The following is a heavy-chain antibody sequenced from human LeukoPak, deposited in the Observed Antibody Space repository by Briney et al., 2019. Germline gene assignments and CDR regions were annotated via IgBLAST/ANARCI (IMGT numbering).Heavy chain of an antibody. CDR2: IYYSGST. V-gene: IGHV4-59*01. Sequence: SETLSLTCTVSGGSISSYYWSWIRQPPGKGLEWIGYIYYSGSTNYNPSLKSRVTISVDTSKNQFSLKLSSVTAADTAVYYCARVNDYDSSGYHENQYYYFDYWGQGTLVTVSS. CDR1: GGSISSYY. D-gene: IGHD3-22*01. CDR3: ARVNDYDSSGYHENQYYYFDY. J-gene: IGHJ4*02.